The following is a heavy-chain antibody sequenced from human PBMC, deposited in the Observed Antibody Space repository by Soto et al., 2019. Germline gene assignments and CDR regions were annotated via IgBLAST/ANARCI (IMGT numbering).Heavy chain of an antibody. Sequence: ASVKVSCKASGYTFTDYHIHWVRQAPGQGLEWIGWIYPKSCGTNDAQKFQGWVTLTAGTSINTVYLEVSSLKFDDTAVYYCVRENWYYETWGQGTQVTVSS. J-gene: IGHJ5*02. CDR1: GYTFTDYH. V-gene: IGHV1-2*04. CDR2: IYPKSCGT. CDR3: VRENWYYET. D-gene: IGHD1-7*01.